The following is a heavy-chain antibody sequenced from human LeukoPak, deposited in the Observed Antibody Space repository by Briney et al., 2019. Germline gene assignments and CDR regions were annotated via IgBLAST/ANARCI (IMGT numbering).Heavy chain of an antibody. Sequence: GGSLRLSCAVSGITLSNYGMSWVRQTPGKGLEWVAGISGSGGSTSYADSVKGRFTISRDNPKNTLYLQMNSLRAEDTAVYFCARRGVVIRVILVGFHKEAYYFDSWGQGALVTVSS. CDR1: GITLSNYG. CDR2: ISGSGGST. J-gene: IGHJ4*02. D-gene: IGHD3-22*01. CDR3: ARRGVVIRVILVGFHKEAYYFDS. V-gene: IGHV3-23*01.